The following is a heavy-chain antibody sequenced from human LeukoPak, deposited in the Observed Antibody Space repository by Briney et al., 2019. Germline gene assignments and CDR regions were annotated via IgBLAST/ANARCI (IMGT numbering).Heavy chain of an antibody. D-gene: IGHD2-21*01. CDR3: ARAGIVYCGGDCYPYYFDY. J-gene: IGHJ4*02. CDR2: INPNSGGT. V-gene: IGHV1-2*02. CDR1: GYTFTGYY. Sequence: GASVKVSCKASGYTFTGYYMHWVRQAPGQGLEWMGWINPNSGGTNYAQKVQGRVTMTRDTSISTAYMELSRLRSDDTAVYYCARAGIVYCGGDCYPYYFDYWGQGTLVTVSS.